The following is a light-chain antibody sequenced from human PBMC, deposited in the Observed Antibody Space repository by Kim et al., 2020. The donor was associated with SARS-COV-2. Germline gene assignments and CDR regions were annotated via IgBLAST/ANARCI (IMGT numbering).Light chain of an antibody. CDR1: SLRSYY. CDR2: GKN. CDR3: NSRDSTDNVV. Sequence: SSELTQDPAVSVALGQTVRITCQGDSLRSYYATWYHQKPGQAPIVVIYGKNNRPSGIPDRFSGSSSGKTASLTITGTQAGDEADYYCNSRDSTDNVVFGGGTQLTVL. J-gene: IGLJ2*01. V-gene: IGLV3-19*01.